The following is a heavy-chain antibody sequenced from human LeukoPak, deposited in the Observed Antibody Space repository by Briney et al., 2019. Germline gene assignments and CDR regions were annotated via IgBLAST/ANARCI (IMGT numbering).Heavy chain of an antibody. Sequence: GGSLRLSCAASGFTFSSYGIHWVRQAPGKVLEWVAAISNDGSHESYADSMKGRFTISRDNSKNTLYLQMNSLRVEDTAVYYCTTRTNYYDSSGYRYAFDIWGQGTMVTVSS. CDR1: GFTFSSYG. V-gene: IGHV3-30*03. CDR3: TTRTNYYDSSGYRYAFDI. J-gene: IGHJ3*02. CDR2: ISNDGSHE. D-gene: IGHD3-22*01.